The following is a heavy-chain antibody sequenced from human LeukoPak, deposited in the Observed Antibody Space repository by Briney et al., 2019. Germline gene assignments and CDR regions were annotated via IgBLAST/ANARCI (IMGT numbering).Heavy chain of an antibody. CDR1: GGTFSSYA. CDR2: IIPNFGTA. J-gene: IGHJ4*02. CDR3: ARGPIVVVPAAKYYFDY. Sequence: ASVKVSCKASGGTFSSYAISWVRQAPGQGLEWMGGIIPNFGTANYAQKFQGRVTITTDESTSTAYMELSSLRSEDTAVYYCARGPIVVVPAAKYYFDYWGQGTLVTVSS. D-gene: IGHD2-2*01. V-gene: IGHV1-69*05.